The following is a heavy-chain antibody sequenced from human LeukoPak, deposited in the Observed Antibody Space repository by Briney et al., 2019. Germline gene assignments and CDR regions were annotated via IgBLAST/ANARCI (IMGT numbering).Heavy chain of an antibody. CDR1: GGSISSYY. CDR3: ARDHRNCSGGSCYSKNYGMDV. Sequence: SETLSLTCTVSGGSISSYYWSWIRQPPGKGLQWIGYIYYSGSTSYNPSLKSRVTISVDTPKNQFSLKLSSMTAADTAVYYCARDHRNCSGGSCYSKNYGMDVWGQGTTVTVSS. V-gene: IGHV4-59*01. D-gene: IGHD2-15*01. J-gene: IGHJ6*02. CDR2: IYYSGST.